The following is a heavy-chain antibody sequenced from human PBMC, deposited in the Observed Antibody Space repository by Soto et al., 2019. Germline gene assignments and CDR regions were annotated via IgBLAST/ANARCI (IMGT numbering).Heavy chain of an antibody. J-gene: IGHJ4*02. Sequence: GGSMRPSCVVSGFTLMSNAMSWDRPAPGKGLEWVSATSGDGADTYYADSVGERFTIPTDNPTHTLSLQMTSERAAHTALYYCVKGFRCADWGQGTRVTVSS. V-gene: IGHV3-23*01. CDR1: GFTLMSNA. D-gene: IGHD2-8*01. CDR3: VKGFRCAD. CDR2: TSGDGADT.